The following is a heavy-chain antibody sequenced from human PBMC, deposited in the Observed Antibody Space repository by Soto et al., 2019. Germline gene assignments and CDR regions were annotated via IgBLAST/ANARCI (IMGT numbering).Heavy chain of an antibody. D-gene: IGHD1-20*01. CDR3: ARDPPITGSLRGTPLMAV. V-gene: IGHV1-18*04. J-gene: IGHJ6*02. Sequence: QIQLVQSGAEVKKPGASVKVSCKASGYSFTSYGISWVRQAPGQGLEWMGWISAYNGNTNYEQKFQGRVAMTTDPPTNTAYLELRTLRSDDAAVYYCARDPPITGSLRGTPLMAVWGQGTTVTVSS. CDR2: ISAYNGNT. CDR1: GYSFTSYG.